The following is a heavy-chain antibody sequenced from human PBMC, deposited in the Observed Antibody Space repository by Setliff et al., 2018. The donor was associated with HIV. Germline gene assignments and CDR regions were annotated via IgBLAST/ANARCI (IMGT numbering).Heavy chain of an antibody. Sequence: SVKVSCKASGYTFTSYFLHWVRQAPGQGLDWVGGLIPFFGTANYAQKFQGRVAITADESTSTAYMELSSLRSEDTAVYYCASPGIAVAGGAFDIWGQGTMVTVSS. D-gene: IGHD6-19*01. J-gene: IGHJ3*02. V-gene: IGHV1-69*13. CDR1: GYTFTSYF. CDR2: LIPFFGTA. CDR3: ASPGIAVAGGAFDI.